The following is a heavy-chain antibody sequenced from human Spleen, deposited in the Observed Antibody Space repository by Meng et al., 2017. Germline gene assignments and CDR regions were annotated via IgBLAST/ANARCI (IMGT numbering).Heavy chain of an antibody. CDR3: ARRGNGILITPDY. V-gene: IGHV3-11*01. CDR1: GFIFSDYY. D-gene: IGHD3-22*01. Sequence: GESLKISCEASGFIFSDYYMSWIRQAPGKGLEWVSYISSSSSTIYYGDSVKGRFTISRDNAKNSLYLQMNSLRAEDTAVYYCARRGNGILITPDYWGQGTLVTVSS. CDR2: ISSSSSTI. J-gene: IGHJ4*02.